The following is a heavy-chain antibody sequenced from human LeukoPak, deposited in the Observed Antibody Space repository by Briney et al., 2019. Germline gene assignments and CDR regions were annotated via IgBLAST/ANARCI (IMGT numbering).Heavy chain of an antibody. CDR2: IKQDGSEK. Sequence: GGSLRLSCAASGFTFSSYWMSWVRQAPGKGLEWVANIKQDGSEKYYVDSVKGRFTISRDNAKNSLYLQMNSLRAEDTDVYYCARDNPDYDYIWGSYRGGDAFDIWGQGTMVTVSS. V-gene: IGHV3-7*01. D-gene: IGHD3-16*02. J-gene: IGHJ3*02. CDR3: ARDNPDYDYIWGSYRGGDAFDI. CDR1: GFTFSSYW.